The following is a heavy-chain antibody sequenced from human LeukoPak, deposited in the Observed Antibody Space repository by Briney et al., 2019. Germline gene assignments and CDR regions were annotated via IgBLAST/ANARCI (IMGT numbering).Heavy chain of an antibody. CDR2: IYYSGST. Sequence: SQTLSLTCTVSGGSISSGDYYWSWIRQPPGKGLEWIGYIYYSGSTYYNPSLKSRVTISVDTSKNQFSLKLSSVTAADTAVYYCARDSLGETSAFDYWGQGTLVTVSS. CDR3: ARDSLGETSAFDY. J-gene: IGHJ4*02. CDR1: GGSISSGDYY. D-gene: IGHD3-10*01. V-gene: IGHV4-30-4*01.